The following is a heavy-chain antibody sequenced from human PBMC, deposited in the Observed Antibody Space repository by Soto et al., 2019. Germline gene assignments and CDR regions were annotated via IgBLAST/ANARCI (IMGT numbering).Heavy chain of an antibody. J-gene: IGHJ5*02. CDR1: GYTFTDYF. CDR2: INPKSRGT. V-gene: IGHV1-2*02. CDR3: ARVTLRAGNWFDP. Sequence: QVQLVQSGAEVKKPGASVKVSCKASGYTFTDYFIHWVRQAPGQGFEWMGWINPKSRGTTSAQKFQGRVTMTRDTSNTTAYMELRGLRSDDTAIYYCARVTLRAGNWFDPWGQGTLVTVSS.